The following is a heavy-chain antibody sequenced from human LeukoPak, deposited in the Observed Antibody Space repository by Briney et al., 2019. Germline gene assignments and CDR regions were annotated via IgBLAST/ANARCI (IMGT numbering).Heavy chain of an antibody. CDR1: GFTFSSYA. V-gene: IGHV3-23*01. CDR3: ARDFSPGIAVENYYYYMDV. Sequence: GGSLRLSCAASGFTFSSYAMSWVRQAPGKGLEWVSAISGSGGSTYYADSVKGRFTISRDNSKNTLYLQMNSLRAEDTAVYYCARDFSPGIAVENYYYYMDVWGKGTTVTVSS. J-gene: IGHJ6*03. CDR2: ISGSGGST. D-gene: IGHD6-19*01.